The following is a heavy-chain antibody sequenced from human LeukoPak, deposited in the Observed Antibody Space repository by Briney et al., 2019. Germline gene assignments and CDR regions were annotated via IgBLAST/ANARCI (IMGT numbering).Heavy chain of an antibody. CDR1: GGTFSSYA. V-gene: IGHV1-69*13. J-gene: IGHJ4*02. CDR3: ASPKKYYYDRHFDY. D-gene: IGHD3-22*01. CDR2: IIPIFGTA. Sequence: GASVKVSCKASGGTFSSYAISWVRQAPGQGLEWMGGIIPIFGTANYAQKFQGRVTITADESTSTAYMELSSLRSEDTAVYYCASPKKYYYDRHFDYWGQGTLVTVSS.